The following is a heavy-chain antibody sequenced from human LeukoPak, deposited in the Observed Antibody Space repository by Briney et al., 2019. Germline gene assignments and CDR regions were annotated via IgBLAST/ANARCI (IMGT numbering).Heavy chain of an antibody. V-gene: IGHV4-61*02. Sequence: PSETLSLTCTVSGGSISSGSYYWSWIRQPAGKGLEWIGRIYTSGSTNYNPSLKSRVPISVDTSKNQFSLKLSSVTAADTAVYYCARGQWLPVFDFWGQGTLVTVSS. CDR1: GGSISSGSYY. J-gene: IGHJ4*02. D-gene: IGHD3-22*01. CDR3: ARGQWLPVFDF. CDR2: IYTSGST.